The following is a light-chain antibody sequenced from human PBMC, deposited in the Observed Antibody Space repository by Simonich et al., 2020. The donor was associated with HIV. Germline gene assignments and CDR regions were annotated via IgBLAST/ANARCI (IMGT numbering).Light chain of an antibody. CDR1: SSNIGAGYD. Sequence: QSVLTQPPSVSGAPGQRVTMSCTVSSSNIGAGYDVQWYQQLPGTAPKLLIYRNSNRPSGVPDRFAGSKSGTSASLAITGLQAEDEADYYCQSYDSSLSVVFGGGTKLTVL. V-gene: IGLV1-40*01. CDR2: RNS. J-gene: IGLJ2*01. CDR3: QSYDSSLSVV.